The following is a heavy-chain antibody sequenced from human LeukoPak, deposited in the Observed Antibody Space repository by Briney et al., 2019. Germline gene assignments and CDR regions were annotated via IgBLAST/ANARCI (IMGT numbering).Heavy chain of an antibody. CDR2: IIPILGIA. Sequence: SSVKVSCKASGGTFSSYAISWVRQAPGQGLEWMGRIIPILGIANYAQKFQGRVTITADKSTSTAYMELSSLRSEDTAVYYCARDDSSSYYYFDYWGQGTLVTVSS. V-gene: IGHV1-69*04. D-gene: IGHD6-6*01. J-gene: IGHJ4*02. CDR3: ARDDSSSYYYFDY. CDR1: GGTFSSYA.